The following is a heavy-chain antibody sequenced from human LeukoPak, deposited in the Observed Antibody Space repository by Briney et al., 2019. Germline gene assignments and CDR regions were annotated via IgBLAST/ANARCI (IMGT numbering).Heavy chain of an antibody. CDR2: ISEDGINK. V-gene: IGHV3-30*04. CDR1: GFTFSIYA. J-gene: IGHJ4*02. D-gene: IGHD1-1*01. CDR3: AKDRETTASGAFDY. Sequence: PGGSPRLSCSASGFTFSIYAMHCVRQAPGKGLEWVAGISEDGINKYYAHYVKGRFTITRDNSNNTLFLQMNSLRAEDTAVYYCAKDRETTASGAFDYWGQGALVTASS.